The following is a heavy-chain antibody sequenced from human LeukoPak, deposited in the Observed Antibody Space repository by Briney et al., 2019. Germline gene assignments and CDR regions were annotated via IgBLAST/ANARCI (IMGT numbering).Heavy chain of an antibody. CDR1: GFTFSDYF. Sequence: GGSLRLSCAASGFTFSDYFMNWVRQAPGKGLEWVSSISTRSSYIYYADSVKGRFTISRDNAKNSLYLQMNSLRAEDTAVYYCARRPNWGPFDYWGQGTLVTVSS. V-gene: IGHV3-21*01. CDR2: ISTRSSYI. J-gene: IGHJ4*02. CDR3: ARRPNWGPFDY. D-gene: IGHD7-27*01.